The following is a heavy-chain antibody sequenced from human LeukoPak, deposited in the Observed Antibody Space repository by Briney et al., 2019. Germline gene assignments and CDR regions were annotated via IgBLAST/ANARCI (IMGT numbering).Heavy chain of an antibody. CDR1: GGSMSXYY. J-gene: IGHJ6*03. V-gene: IGHV4-59*01. CDR2: IFYNGNT. CDR3: ARGGYYYLDV. Sequence: SEXXSLTCTVSGGSMSXYYWSWVRXXPGKXLEGVAYIFYNGNTKYNPSLWSRVTISIDTSRNQFFLNLNSVTAADTAVYYCARGGYYYLDVWGKGTTVTVSS.